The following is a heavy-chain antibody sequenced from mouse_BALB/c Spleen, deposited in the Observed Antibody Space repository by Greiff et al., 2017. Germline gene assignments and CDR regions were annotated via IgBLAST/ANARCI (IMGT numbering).Heavy chain of an antibody. J-gene: IGHJ4*01. V-gene: IGHV1-69*01. CDR2: IDTSDSYT. Sequence: QVQLQQPGAELVMPGASVKMSCKASGYTFTDSWMHWVKQRPGQGLEWIGAIDTSDSYTSYNQKFKGKATLTVDESSSTAYMQLSSLTSEDSAVYYCAREGLRRAMDYWGQGTSVTVSS. CDR3: AREGLRRAMDY. CDR1: GYTFTDSW. D-gene: IGHD2-4*01.